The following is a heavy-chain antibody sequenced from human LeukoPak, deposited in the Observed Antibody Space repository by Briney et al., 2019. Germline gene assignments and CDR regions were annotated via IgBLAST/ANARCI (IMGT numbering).Heavy chain of an antibody. Sequence: PGGSLRLSCAASGFTFSSYSMSWVRQAPGKGLEWVANIKQDGSEKYSVDSVKGRFTISRDNAKNSLYLQMNSLRAEDTAVYYCARSYNYDFWSGYSYYYYYYMDVWGKGTTVTVSS. J-gene: IGHJ6*03. CDR2: IKQDGSEK. V-gene: IGHV3-7*01. D-gene: IGHD3-3*01. CDR3: ARSYNYDFWSGYSYYYYYYMDV. CDR1: GFTFSSYS.